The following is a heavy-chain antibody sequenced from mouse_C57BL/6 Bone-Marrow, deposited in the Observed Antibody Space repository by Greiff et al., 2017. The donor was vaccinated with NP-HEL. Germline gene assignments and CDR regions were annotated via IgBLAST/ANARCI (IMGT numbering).Heavy chain of an antibody. D-gene: IGHD4-1*01. CDR1: GYSFTSYY. CDR2: IYPGSGNT. CDR3: ARDWDPHWYCDG. V-gene: IGHV1-66*01. Sequence: QVQLQQSGPELVKPGASVTISCKASGYSFTSYYIHWVKQRPGQGLEWIGWIYPGSGNTKSNEKFKGKATLTADTSSSTAYRQLRSQTSEDSAVYYCARDWDPHWYCDGWGTGTKVTVSS. J-gene: IGHJ1*03.